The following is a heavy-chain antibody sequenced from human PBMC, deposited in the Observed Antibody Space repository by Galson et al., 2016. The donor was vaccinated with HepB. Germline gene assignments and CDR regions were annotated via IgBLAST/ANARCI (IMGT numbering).Heavy chain of an antibody. Sequence: ETLSLTCTVSGGSLSSFYWSWIRQPPGKELEWIGYISYSGTTNYNPSLQSRVSISIDTSQNQFSLKLSSATAADSAVYYCTRGAKGVVGAADSWGRGTLVVVSS. J-gene: IGHJ4*02. V-gene: IGHV4-59*01. CDR3: TRGAKGVVGAADS. CDR2: ISYSGTT. D-gene: IGHD2-21*01. CDR1: GGSLSSFY.